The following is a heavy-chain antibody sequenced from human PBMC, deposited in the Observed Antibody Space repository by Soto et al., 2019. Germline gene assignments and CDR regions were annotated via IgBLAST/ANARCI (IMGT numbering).Heavy chain of an antibody. V-gene: IGHV5-51*01. CDR3: ARRHFDSNNYFYYDT. CDR1: GYTFTKFW. Sequence: GESLKISCKGSGYTFTKFWVAWVPPMPGKGLELMGFIYPADSDTKYSQSFQGQVTISADKTSNTAYLQWGGVRASDTAMYFCARRHFDSNNYFYYDTWGQGTLVTVSA. D-gene: IGHD3-22*01. CDR2: IYPADSDT. J-gene: IGHJ5*02.